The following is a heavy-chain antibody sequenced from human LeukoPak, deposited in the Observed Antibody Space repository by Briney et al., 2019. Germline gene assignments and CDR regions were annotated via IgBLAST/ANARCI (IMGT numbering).Heavy chain of an antibody. D-gene: IGHD3-10*02. CDR2: ISYDGSNK. V-gene: IGHV3-30*04. Sequence: GGSLRLSCAASGFTFSSYAMHWVRQAPGKGLEWVAVISYDGSNKYYADSVKGRFTISRDNAKNSLYLQMNSLRAEDTAVYYCAELGITMIGGIWGKGTTVTISS. J-gene: IGHJ6*04. CDR1: GFTFSSYA. CDR3: AELGITMIGGI.